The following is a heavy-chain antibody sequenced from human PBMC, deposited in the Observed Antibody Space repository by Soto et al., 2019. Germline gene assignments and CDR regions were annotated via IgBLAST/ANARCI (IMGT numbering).Heavy chain of an antibody. CDR2: ISVSGDTT. V-gene: IGHV3-23*01. D-gene: IGHD1-1*01. J-gene: IGHJ4*02. Sequence: EVQLLESGGSLVQPGGSLRLSCAASGFTFSSYAMTWVRQAPGEGLEWVSSISVSGDTTYYADSVKGRFTISRDNSKSTMFLQLDCLRAEDTALYVCAIYFRVGGNYYFLAWGQGTLVTVSS. CDR3: AIYFRVGGNYYFLA. CDR1: GFTFSSYA.